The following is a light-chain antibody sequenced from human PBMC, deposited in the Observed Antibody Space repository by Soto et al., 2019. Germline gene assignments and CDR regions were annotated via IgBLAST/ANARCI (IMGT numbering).Light chain of an antibody. CDR2: EVS. CDR1: SSDVGGYNY. V-gene: IGLV2-8*01. CDR3: SSYASSNNPVI. Sequence: QSALTQPPSASGSPGQSVTISCTGTSSDVGGYNYVSWYQQHPGKAPKFLIFEVSRLPSGVPDRFSGSKSGNTASLTVSGLQVDDEADYYCSSYASSNNPVIFGGGPQLTVL. J-gene: IGLJ2*01.